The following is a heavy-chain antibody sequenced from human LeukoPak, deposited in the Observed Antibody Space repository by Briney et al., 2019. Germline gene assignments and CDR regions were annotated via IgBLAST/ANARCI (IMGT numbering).Heavy chain of an antibody. CDR1: GFTFSSYW. J-gene: IGHJ6*03. CDR3: ARENMWPTAMVNKYYYYCYYMDV. Sequence: PGGSLRLSCAASGFTFSSYWMSWVRQAPGKGLEWVANIKQDGSEKYYVDSVKGRFTISRDNAKNSLYLQMNSLRAEDTAVYYCARENMWPTAMVNKYYYYCYYMDVWGKGTTVTVSS. CDR2: IKQDGSEK. V-gene: IGHV3-7*01. D-gene: IGHD5-18*01.